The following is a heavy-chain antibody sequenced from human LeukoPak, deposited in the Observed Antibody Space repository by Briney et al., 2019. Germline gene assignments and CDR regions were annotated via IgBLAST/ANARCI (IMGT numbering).Heavy chain of an antibody. J-gene: IGHJ3*02. CDR3: ARDGGELSHDGFDI. Sequence: GGSLRLSCAASGFTFSRYSMNWVRQAPGRGLDGFSSISSSSSYIYYADSLKGRFTISRDNSKNTLYLQMINLRAEDTAVYYCARDGGELSHDGFDIWGQGTMVTVSS. V-gene: IGHV3-21*01. CDR2: ISSSSSYI. CDR1: GFTFSRYS. D-gene: IGHD3-10*01.